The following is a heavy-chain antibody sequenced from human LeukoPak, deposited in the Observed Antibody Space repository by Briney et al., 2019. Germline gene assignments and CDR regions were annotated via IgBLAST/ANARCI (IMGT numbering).Heavy chain of an antibody. CDR3: AKDGAHGSGSLFDY. CDR2: ISYDGSNK. CDR1: GFTFSSYG. V-gene: IGHV3-30*18. J-gene: IGHJ4*02. Sequence: GRSLRFSCAASGFTFSSYGMHWVRQAPGKGLEWVAVISYDGSNKYYADSVKGRFTISRDNSKNTLYLQMNSLRAEDTAVYYCAKDGAHGSGSLFDYWGQGTLVTVSS. D-gene: IGHD3-10*01.